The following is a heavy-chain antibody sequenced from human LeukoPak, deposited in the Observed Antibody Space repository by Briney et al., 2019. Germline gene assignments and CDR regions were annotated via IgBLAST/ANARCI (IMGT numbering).Heavy chain of an antibody. CDR3: AKEAGTAPHYYYYMDV. J-gene: IGHJ6*03. D-gene: IGHD6-19*01. CDR1: GFTFSSYG. V-gene: IGHV3-30*02. CDR2: IWYGGSNK. Sequence: PGGSLRLSCAASGFTFSSYGMHWVRKAPGRGLEWVAIIWYGGSNKYYADSVKGRFTISRDNSKNTLSLQMNSLRAEDTAVYYCAKEAGTAPHYYYYMDVWGKGTTVTVSS.